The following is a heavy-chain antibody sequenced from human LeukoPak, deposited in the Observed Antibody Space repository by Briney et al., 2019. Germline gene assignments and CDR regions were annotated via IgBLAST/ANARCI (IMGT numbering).Heavy chain of an antibody. D-gene: IGHD7-27*01. CDR3: ARDYTGGWNDY. CDR1: GFTFSSYS. V-gene: IGHV3-21*01. Sequence: SGGSLRLSCAASGFTFSSYSMNWVRQAPGKGLEWVSSISSSSRYIEYADSVKGRFTISRDNAKNSLYLQMNNLRVEDTAIYYCARDYTGGWNDYWGQGTQVTVSS. CDR2: ISSSSRYI. J-gene: IGHJ4*02.